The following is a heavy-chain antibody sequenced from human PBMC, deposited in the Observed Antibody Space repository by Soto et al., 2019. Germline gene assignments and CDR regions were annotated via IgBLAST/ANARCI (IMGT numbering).Heavy chain of an antibody. Sequence: QVQLVQSGAEVKKPGASVKVSCKASGYTFTSYDINWVRQATGQGLEWMGWMNPNSGNTGYAQKFQGRVTMTRNTSISTAYMELSSLRSEDTAVYYCARTPPLRSFGELASDYWGQGTLVTVSS. CDR3: ARTPPLRSFGELASDY. CDR1: GYTFTSYD. V-gene: IGHV1-8*01. CDR2: MNPNSGNT. J-gene: IGHJ4*02. D-gene: IGHD3-10*01.